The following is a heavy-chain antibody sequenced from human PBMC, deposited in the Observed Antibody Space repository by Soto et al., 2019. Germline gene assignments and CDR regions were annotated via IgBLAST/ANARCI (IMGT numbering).Heavy chain of an antibody. D-gene: IGHD3-22*01. CDR1: GYTFTRHW. J-gene: IGHJ5*02. CDR2: INPSYDTT. V-gene: IGHV1-46*01. Sequence: ASVKVSCKASGYTFTRHWMHWVRQAPGQGLEWMGIINPSYDTTSYAQKFQGRITMTRDTSTSTVYMELSSLRSEDTAIYYCARDHSGTSNVYSWLWLEPWGKVTLVTVXS. CDR3: ARDHSGTSNVYSWLWLEP.